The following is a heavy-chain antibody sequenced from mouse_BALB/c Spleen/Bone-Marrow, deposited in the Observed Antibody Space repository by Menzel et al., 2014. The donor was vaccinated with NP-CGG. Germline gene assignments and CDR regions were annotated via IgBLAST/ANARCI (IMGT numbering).Heavy chain of an antibody. CDR2: IFPGDGDT. D-gene: IGHD2-3*01. CDR3: ARSDGYRAMDY. Sequence: VKLQGSGPELVKPGASVKISCKASGYAFSSSWMNWVKQRPGQGLEWIGRIFPGDGDTYYNGKFKGKATLTADKSSSTAYMQLSSLTSVDSAVYFCARSDGYRAMDYWGQGTSVTVSS. CDR1: GYAFSSSW. V-gene: IGHV1-82*01. J-gene: IGHJ4*01.